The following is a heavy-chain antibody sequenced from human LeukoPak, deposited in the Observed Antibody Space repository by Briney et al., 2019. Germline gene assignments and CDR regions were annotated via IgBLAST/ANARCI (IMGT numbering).Heavy chain of an antibody. CDR2: LYTSGST. CDR1: GGSISTYF. D-gene: IGHD3-22*01. V-gene: IGHV4-4*07. J-gene: IGHJ6*02. CDR3: ARDRVDSSGYYYYYGIDV. Sequence: SETLSLTCTVSGGSISTYFWSWIRQPAGKGLEWIGRLYTSGSTNYNPSLKSRLTMSANTSKNQFSLNLRSVTAADTAIYYCARDRVDSSGYYYYYGIDVWGQGTAVTVSS.